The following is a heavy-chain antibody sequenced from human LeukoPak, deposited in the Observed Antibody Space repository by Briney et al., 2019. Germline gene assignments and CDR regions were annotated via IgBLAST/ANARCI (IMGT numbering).Heavy chain of an antibody. J-gene: IGHJ4*02. V-gene: IGHV4-39*01. CDR2: FYYTGTT. CDR3: GGNNFYYFAY. CDR1: GGSISSGTYY. Sequence: SETLSLTCTVSGGSISSGTYYWGWIRQPPGKGLEWIGSFYYTGTTYYNPSLKSRVTISVETSKHQFSLKLTSVTAADTAVYYCGGNNFYYFAYWGQGSLVTVSS. D-gene: IGHD5-24*01.